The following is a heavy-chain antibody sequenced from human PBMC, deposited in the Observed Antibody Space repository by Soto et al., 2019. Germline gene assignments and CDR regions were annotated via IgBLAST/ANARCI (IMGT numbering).Heavy chain of an antibody. Sequence: PSQTLSLTCAVSGGSISSGGYSWSWIRQPPGKGLEWIGYIYHSGSTYYNPSLKSRVTISVDRSKNQFSLKLSSVTAADTAVYYCARGLIKITMIVQWSPWFDTWGQGTLVTVSS. V-gene: IGHV4-30-2*01. CDR2: IYHSGST. CDR3: ARGLIKITMIVQWSPWFDT. CDR1: GGSISSGGYS. J-gene: IGHJ5*02. D-gene: IGHD3-22*01.